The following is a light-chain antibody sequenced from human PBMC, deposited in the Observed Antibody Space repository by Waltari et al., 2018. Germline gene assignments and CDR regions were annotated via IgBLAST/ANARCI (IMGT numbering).Light chain of an antibody. CDR1: NIGRKN. Sequence: SFVLTQPPSVSVAPGQTARITCGANNIGRKNVHWYQQKSGQAPVLVVYDDSDRPSGIPGGFSGSNSGNTATLTISRVEAGDEADFYCQVWDIDSDHPVFGTGTTVTVL. V-gene: IGLV3-21*02. CDR2: DDS. CDR3: QVWDIDSDHPV. J-gene: IGLJ1*01.